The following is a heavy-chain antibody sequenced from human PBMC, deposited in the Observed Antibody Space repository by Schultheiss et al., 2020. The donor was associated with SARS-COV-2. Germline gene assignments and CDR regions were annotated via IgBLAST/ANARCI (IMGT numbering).Heavy chain of an antibody. CDR2: INHSGST. CDR3: ARGGNGTSIDY. V-gene: IGHV4-38-2*01. D-gene: IGHD6-25*01. J-gene: IGHJ4*02. Sequence: SETLSLTCAVSGYSISSRYYWGWVRQPPGKGLEWIGEINHSGSTNYNPSLKSRVTISVDTSKNQFSLKLSSVTAADTAVYYCARGGNGTSIDYWGQGTLVTVSS. CDR1: GYSISSRYY.